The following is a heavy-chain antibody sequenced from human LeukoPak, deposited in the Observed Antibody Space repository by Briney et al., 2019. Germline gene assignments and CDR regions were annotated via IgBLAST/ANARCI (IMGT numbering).Heavy chain of an antibody. Sequence: GASVKVSCKASGYTFTGYYMHWVRQAPGQGLEWMGWINPNSGGTNYAQKFQGRVTMTRDTSISTAYMELSRLRSDDTAVYYCAXXXNHYDSSGYLVTDAFDIWGQGTMVTVSS. V-gene: IGHV1-2*02. CDR1: GYTFTGYY. CDR2: INPNSGGT. J-gene: IGHJ3*02. CDR3: AXXXNHYDSSGYLVTDAFDI. D-gene: IGHD3-22*01.